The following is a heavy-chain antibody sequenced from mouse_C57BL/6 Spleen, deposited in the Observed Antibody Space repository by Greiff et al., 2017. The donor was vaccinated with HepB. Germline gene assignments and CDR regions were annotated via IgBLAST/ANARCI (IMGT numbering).Heavy chain of an antibody. CDR3: SRGRITTVVDYAMDY. V-gene: IGHV1-69*01. D-gene: IGHD1-1*01. Sequence: QVQLQQPGAELVMPGASVKLSCKASGYTFTSYWMHWVKQRPGQGLEWIGEIDPSDSYTNYTQKFKGKSTFTVDKSSSTAYMQLSSLTSEDSAVYYCSRGRITTVVDYAMDYWGQGTSVTVSS. CDR2: IDPSDSYT. CDR1: GYTFTSYW. J-gene: IGHJ4*01.